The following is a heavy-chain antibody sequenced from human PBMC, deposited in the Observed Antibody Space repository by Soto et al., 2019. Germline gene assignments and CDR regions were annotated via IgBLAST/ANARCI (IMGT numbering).Heavy chain of an antibody. V-gene: IGHV4-61*01. D-gene: IGHD2-8*01. CDR3: ARDLGHCSNGPCSAHLDF. J-gene: IGHJ4*02. CDR2: IYYSGST. CDR1: GCSVGIGSCC. Sequence: PSETQSLTSPVSGCSVGIGSCCLSWIRQPPGKGLEWIGYIYYSGSTNYNPSLKSRVTISVDTSKNQFSLKAEDTAVYYCARDLGHCSNGPCSAHLDFWGQGTLVTVSS.